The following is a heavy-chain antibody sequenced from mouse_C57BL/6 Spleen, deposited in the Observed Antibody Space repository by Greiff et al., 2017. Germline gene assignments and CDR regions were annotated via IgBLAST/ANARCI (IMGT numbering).Heavy chain of an antibody. Sequence: VQLKQPGAELVMPGASVKLSCKASGYTFTSYWMHWVKQRPGQGLEWIGEIDPSDSYTNYNQKFKGKSTLTVDKSSSTAYMQLSSLTSEDSAVYYCARRGAGYYFDYWGQGTTLTVSS. CDR3: ARRGAGYYFDY. D-gene: IGHD3-3*01. V-gene: IGHV1-69*01. CDR2: IDPSDSYT. CDR1: GYTFTSYW. J-gene: IGHJ2*01.